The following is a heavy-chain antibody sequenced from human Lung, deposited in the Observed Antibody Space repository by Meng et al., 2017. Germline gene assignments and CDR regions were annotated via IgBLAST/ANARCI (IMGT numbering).Heavy chain of an antibody. D-gene: IGHD3-10*01. V-gene: IGHV1-18*04. J-gene: IGHJ4*02. CDR3: ARGTPGRSYSDF. CDR2: LGAHDGDR. Sequence: QVHPVQSGAELKKPGASVTVSCKSSDYTFTGYGVSWVRQAPGQGLEWMAWLGAHDGDRSHAPRFQGRVTVTADRLTATSFMELRNLRYDDTAVYYCARGTPGRSYSDFWGQGTLVTVSS. CDR1: DYTFTGYG.